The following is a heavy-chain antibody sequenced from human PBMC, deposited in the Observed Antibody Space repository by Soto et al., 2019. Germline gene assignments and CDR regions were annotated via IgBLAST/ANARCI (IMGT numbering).Heavy chain of an antibody. CDR3: ARGPEDIVVVVAATLDY. Sequence: SETPSITCAVCGGSVCGYYWGWIRQHPGKGLEWIGEINHSGSTNYNPSLKSRVTISVDTSKNQFSLKLSSVTAADTAVYYCARGPEDIVVVVAATLDYWGQGTLVTVSS. V-gene: IGHV4-34*01. J-gene: IGHJ4*02. CDR1: GGSVCGYY. CDR2: INHSGST. D-gene: IGHD2-15*01.